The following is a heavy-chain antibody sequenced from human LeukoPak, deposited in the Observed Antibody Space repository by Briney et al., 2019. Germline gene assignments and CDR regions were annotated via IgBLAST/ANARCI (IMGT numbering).Heavy chain of an antibody. J-gene: IGHJ3*02. D-gene: IGHD3-3*01. CDR1: GFTSSSYA. CDR2: ISGSGDGT. CDR3: AKDKTYYDFWSGHDAFDI. Sequence: GGSLRLSCAASGFTSSSYAMSWVRQAPGKGLEWVSVISGSGDGTYYADSVKGRFTISRDNSKDTLYLQMNSLRAEDTAVYHCAKDKTYYDFWSGHDAFDIWGQGTMVTVSS. V-gene: IGHV3-23*01.